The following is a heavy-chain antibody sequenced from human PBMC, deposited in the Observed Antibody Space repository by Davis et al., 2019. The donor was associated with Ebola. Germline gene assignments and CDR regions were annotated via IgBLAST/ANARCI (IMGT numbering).Heavy chain of an antibody. D-gene: IGHD6-19*01. CDR3: ATGYSSGWYFYYGMDV. V-gene: IGHV3-64*01. J-gene: IGHJ6*02. CDR1: GFTFSSYA. Sequence: GGSLRLSCAASGFTFSSYAMHWVRQAPGKGLEYVSVISSNGGSTYYANSVKGRFTISRDNSKNTLYLQMGSLRAEDMAVYYCATGYSSGWYFYYGMDVWGQGTTVTVSS. CDR2: ISSNGGST.